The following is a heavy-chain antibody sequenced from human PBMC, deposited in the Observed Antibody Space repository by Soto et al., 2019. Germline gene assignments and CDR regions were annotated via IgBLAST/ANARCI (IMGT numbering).Heavy chain of an antibody. Sequence: GASVKVSCKASGYTFTGHYIHWVRQAPEQGPEWMGEIGPESGATRYAQKFQGRVTMTRDTSITTAYMELKNLSPDDTAVYYCGRGRSGHISVISWGRGTPVTVSS. CDR1: GYTFTGHY. J-gene: IGHJ5*02. D-gene: IGHD5-12*01. V-gene: IGHV1-2*02. CDR2: IGPESGAT. CDR3: GRGRSGHISVIS.